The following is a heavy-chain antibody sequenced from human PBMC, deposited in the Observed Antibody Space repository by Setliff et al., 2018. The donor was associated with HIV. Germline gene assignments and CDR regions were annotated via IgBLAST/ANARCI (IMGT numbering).Heavy chain of an antibody. CDR2: ISGSGGST. CDR1: GFTFSSYV. V-gene: IGHV3-23*01. J-gene: IGHJ3*02. D-gene: IGHD5-18*01. Sequence: GGSLRLSCAASGFTFSSYVVNWVRQVPGRGLEWVSAISGSGGSTYYADSVKGRFTISRDNSKNTLYLQMNSLRAEDTAVYYCARDTGMRDAAFDIWGQGTRVTVSS. CDR3: ARDTGMRDAAFDI.